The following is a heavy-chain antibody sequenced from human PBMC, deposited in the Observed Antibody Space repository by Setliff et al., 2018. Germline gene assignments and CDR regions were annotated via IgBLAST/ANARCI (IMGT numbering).Heavy chain of an antibody. D-gene: IGHD3-10*01. CDR3: ATARRGYQYGSGSLFDD. Sequence: PGGSLRLSCVATGFSFRNCWASWVRQAPGKGPEWLASINPGGSEKYYVDSARGRFTISRDNARNALSLQMNSLRSDDTALYYCATARRGYQYGSGSLFDDWGQGTLVTVSS. V-gene: IGHV3-7*03. CDR1: GFSFRNCW. J-gene: IGHJ4*02. CDR2: INPGGSEK.